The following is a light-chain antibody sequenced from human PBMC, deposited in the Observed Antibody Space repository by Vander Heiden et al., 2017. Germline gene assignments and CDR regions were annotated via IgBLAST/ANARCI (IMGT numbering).Light chain of an antibody. CDR1: QSISSY. V-gene: IGKV3-11*01. CDR3: EQRSYCPYT. CDR2: DAS. J-gene: IGKJ2*01. Sequence: EIVLTQSPATLSLSPGERATLSCRASQSISSYLAWYQQKPGQAPRLLIYDASSRATGIPARFSGSESGTDFTLTISSLEPEDFAVYYCEQRSYCPYTFGQGTKLEIK.